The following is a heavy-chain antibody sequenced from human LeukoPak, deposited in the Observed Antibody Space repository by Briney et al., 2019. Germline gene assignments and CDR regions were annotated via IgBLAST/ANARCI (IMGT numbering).Heavy chain of an antibody. CDR3: ARQGIASAFDI. J-gene: IGHJ3*02. Sequence: ASETLSLTCTVSGGSISSSSYYWGWIRQPPGKGLEWIESIYYSGSTYYNPSLKSRVTISVDTSENQFSLKLSSVTAADTAVYYCARQGIASAFDIWGQGTMVTVSS. D-gene: IGHD6-13*01. V-gene: IGHV4-39*01. CDR1: GGSISSSSYY. CDR2: IYYSGST.